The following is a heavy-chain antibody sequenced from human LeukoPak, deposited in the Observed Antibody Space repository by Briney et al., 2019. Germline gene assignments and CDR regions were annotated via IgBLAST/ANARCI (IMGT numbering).Heavy chain of an antibody. CDR2: IFHSGNT. CDR1: GDSIRSSNW. V-gene: IGHV4-4*02. D-gene: IGHD4-17*01. J-gene: IGHJ4*02. Sequence: PSGTLSLTCAVSGDSIRSSNWWSWVRQPPGKGLEWIGEIFHSGNTHYNPSLKSRLTMSVDESKNQFSLKLSSVTAADTAVYYCARVMGDYGDYVIDYWGQGTLVTVSS. CDR3: ARVMGDYGDYVIDY.